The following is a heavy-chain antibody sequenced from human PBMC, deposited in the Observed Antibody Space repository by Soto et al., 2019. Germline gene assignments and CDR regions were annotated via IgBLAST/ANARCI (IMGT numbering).Heavy chain of an antibody. V-gene: IGHV3-23*01. D-gene: IGHD2-15*01. J-gene: IGHJ4*02. CDR2: ISGSGGST. Sequence: PGGSLRLSCAASGFTFSSYAMSWVRQAPGKGLEWVSAISGSGGSTYYADSVKGRFTISRDNSKNTLYLQMNSLRAEDTAVYYCARDRKRYCSGGSCYKSGGIDYWGQGTLVTVSS. CDR1: GFTFSSYA. CDR3: ARDRKRYCSGGSCYKSGGIDY.